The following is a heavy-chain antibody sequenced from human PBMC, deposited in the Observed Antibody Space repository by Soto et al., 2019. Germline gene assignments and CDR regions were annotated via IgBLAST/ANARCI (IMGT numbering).Heavy chain of an antibody. V-gene: IGHV3-21*01. CDR3: ARLFSRNHYDFWSGFENWFDP. CDR2: ISSSSSYI. J-gene: IGHJ5*02. Sequence: PGGALRLSCAASGFTFSSNSMNWVRQAPGKGLEWVSSISSSSSYIYYADSVKGRFTISRDNAKNSLYLQMNSVRAEDTAVYYCARLFSRNHYDFWSGFENWFDPWRQGTLVTVSS. CDR1: GFTFSSNS. D-gene: IGHD3-3*01.